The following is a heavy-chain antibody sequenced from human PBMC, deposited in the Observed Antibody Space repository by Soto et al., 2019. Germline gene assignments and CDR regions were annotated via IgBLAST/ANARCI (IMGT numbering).Heavy chain of an antibody. V-gene: IGHV3-13*05. CDR3: ARSPPRTGTPANYYYYGMDV. CDR1: GFTFSSYD. CDR2: IGTAGDP. J-gene: IGHJ6*02. Sequence: TGGSLRLSCAASGFTFSSYDMHWVRQATGKGLEWVSAIGTAGDPYYPGSVKGRFTISRENAKNSLYLQMNSLRAGDTAVYYCARSPPRTGTPANYYYYGMDVWGQGTTVTVSS. D-gene: IGHD1-1*01.